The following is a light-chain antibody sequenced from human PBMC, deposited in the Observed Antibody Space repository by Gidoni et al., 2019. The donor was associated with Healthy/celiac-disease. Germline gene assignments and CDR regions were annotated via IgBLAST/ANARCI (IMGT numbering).Light chain of an antibody. V-gene: IGKV1-8*01. CDR2: AS. CDR3: QQYYSYPF. CDR1: QGISSY. Sequence: AIRITQSPSSLSASTGDRVTITCRASQGISSYLAWPASTLQSGVPSRFSGSGSGADFTLTISCLQSEDFATYYCQQYYSYPFFGQGTKLEIK. J-gene: IGKJ2*01.